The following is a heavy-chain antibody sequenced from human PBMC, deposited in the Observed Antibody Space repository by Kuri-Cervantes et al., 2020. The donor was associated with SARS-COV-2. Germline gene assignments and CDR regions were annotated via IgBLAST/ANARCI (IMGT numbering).Heavy chain of an antibody. CDR2: TYNSGST. CDR3: ARRPSTWYMDV. D-gene: IGHD6-25*01. Sequence: ESLKISCIVSGDSITNHFWSWIRQPPGKGLEWLGYTYNSGSTHYNTSLKSRITISVDTSKNHFSLKLTSLTAADTAVYYCARRPSTWYMDVWGKGTTVTVSS. V-gene: IGHV4-59*11. CDR1: GDSITNHF. J-gene: IGHJ6*03.